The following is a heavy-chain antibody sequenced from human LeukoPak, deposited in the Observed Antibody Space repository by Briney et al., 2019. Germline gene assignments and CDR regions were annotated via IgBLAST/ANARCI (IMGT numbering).Heavy chain of an antibody. J-gene: IGHJ4*02. Sequence: SETLSFTCTVSGGSISSSSYYWGWIRQPPGKGLEWIGSIYYSGSTYYNPSLKSRLTMSLDTSRNQLSLKLNSVTAADTAVYYCARKDGDYWGQGTLVTVSS. CDR3: ARKDGDY. CDR1: GGSISSSSYY. CDR2: IYYSGST. V-gene: IGHV4-39*07.